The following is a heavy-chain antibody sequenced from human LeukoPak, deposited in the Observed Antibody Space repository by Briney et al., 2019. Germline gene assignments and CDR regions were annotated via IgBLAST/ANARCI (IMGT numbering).Heavy chain of an antibody. D-gene: IGHD3-16*01. CDR2: ISHSGII. Sequence: PSETLSLTCAVHGGSLSDYYWSGIRQPPGKGLEWIGQISHSGIINYNPSLKSRVTMSVDTSMNQFSLRLSSVTAADTAVYFCARVLRYTFGFADYWGQGTLVTVSS. CDR3: ARVLRYTFGFADY. V-gene: IGHV4-34*01. J-gene: IGHJ4*02. CDR1: GGSLSDYY.